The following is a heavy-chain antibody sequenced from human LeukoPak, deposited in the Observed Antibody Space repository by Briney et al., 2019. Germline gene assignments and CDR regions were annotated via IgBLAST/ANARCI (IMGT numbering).Heavy chain of an antibody. CDR3: AKRGVVIRVILVGFHKEAYYFDS. V-gene: IGHV3-23*01. CDR2: ISDSGGRT. Sequence: QPGGSLRLSCAVSGITLSNYGMSWVRQAPGKGVEWVAGISDSGGRTNYADSVKGRFTISRDNPKNTLYLQMNSLRAEDTAVYFCAKRGVVIRVILVGFHKEAYYFDSWGQGALVTVSS. D-gene: IGHD3-22*01. CDR1: GITLSNYG. J-gene: IGHJ4*02.